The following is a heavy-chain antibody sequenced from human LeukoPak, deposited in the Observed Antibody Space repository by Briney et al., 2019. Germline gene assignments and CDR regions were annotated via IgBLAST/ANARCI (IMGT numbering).Heavy chain of an antibody. CDR2: IYPSGNT. V-gene: IGHV4-4*07. CDR1: GGSFSNHF. CDR3: AREDSGSYYNFYYFYMDV. Sequence: ETLSLTCSVSGGSFSNHFWSWVRQPAGKGLEWIGRIYPSGNTNYNPSLKSRVTLSVDTSKTQLYLSLSSVTAADTAVYYCAREDSGSYYNFYYFYMDVWGKGTTVTISS. J-gene: IGHJ6*03. D-gene: IGHD3-10*01.